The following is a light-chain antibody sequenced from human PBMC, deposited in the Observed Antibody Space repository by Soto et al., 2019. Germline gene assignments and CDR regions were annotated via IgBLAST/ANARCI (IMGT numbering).Light chain of an antibody. CDR1: SGDIGDYKY. Sequence: QSALTQPASVSGSPGQSITISCTGSSGDIGDYKYVSWYKQHPGKAPKLMIYDVSNRPSGVSNRFSASKSGNTASLTISGLQAEDEADYYCSSYTSTNFVIFGGRTKLIVL. CDR2: DVS. CDR3: SSYTSTNFVI. V-gene: IGLV2-14*01. J-gene: IGLJ2*01.